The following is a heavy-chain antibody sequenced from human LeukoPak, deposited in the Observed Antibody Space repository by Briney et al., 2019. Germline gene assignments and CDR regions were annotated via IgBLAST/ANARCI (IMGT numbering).Heavy chain of an antibody. Sequence: GASVKVSCKASGYTFTSYGISWVRQAPGQGLEWMGWISDAQKLQGRVTMTTDTSTSTAYMELRSLRSDDTAVYYCARDRLLWFGEFWRWGQGTLVTVSS. J-gene: IGHJ4*02. V-gene: IGHV1-18*01. CDR2: IS. D-gene: IGHD3-10*01. CDR1: GYTFTSYG. CDR3: ARDRLLWFGEFWR.